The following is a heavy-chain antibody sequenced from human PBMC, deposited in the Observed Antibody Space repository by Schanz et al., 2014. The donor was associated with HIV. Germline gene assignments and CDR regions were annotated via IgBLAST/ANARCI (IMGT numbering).Heavy chain of an antibody. CDR1: GFTFSSYG. Sequence: QVQLVESGGGVVQPGRSLRLSCAASGFTFSSYGMHWVRQAPGKGLEWVAVISYDGSNKYYADSVKGRFTISRDNSKNTLYLQMNSLRAEDTAVYYCAKNGITDYFDYWGQGSLVTVSS. CDR2: ISYDGSNK. D-gene: IGHD1-26*01. V-gene: IGHV3-30*18. J-gene: IGHJ4*02. CDR3: AKNGITDYFDY.